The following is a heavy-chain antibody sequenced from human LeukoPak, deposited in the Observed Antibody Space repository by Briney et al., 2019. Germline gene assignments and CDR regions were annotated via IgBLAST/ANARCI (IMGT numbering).Heavy chain of an antibody. CDR3: ARVTGIAVAGTYY. Sequence: PSETLSLTCSVSGYSISSGNYWGWIRLPPGKGLQWIGSIYHSGSTYYNPSLKSRVTISVDTSKNQFSLKLSSVTAADTAVYYCARVTGIAVAGTYYWGQGTLVTVSS. CDR1: GYSISSGNY. V-gene: IGHV4-38-2*02. J-gene: IGHJ4*02. CDR2: IYHSGST. D-gene: IGHD6-19*01.